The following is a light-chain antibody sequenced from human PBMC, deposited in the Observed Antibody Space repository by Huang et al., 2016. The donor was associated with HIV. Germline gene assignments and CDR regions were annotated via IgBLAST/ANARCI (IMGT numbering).Light chain of an antibody. J-gene: IGKJ5*01. V-gene: IGKV3-11*01. CDR1: HSVSNY. Sequence: EIVLTQSPATLPLSPGERATLSCRASHSVSNYLAWYQQKPGQAPRLLIYDAAKRATGIPARFSGSGSGTDFTLTISSLEPEDFTVYYCQQRSNWPPTFGQGTRLEIK. CDR3: QQRSNWPPT. CDR2: DAA.